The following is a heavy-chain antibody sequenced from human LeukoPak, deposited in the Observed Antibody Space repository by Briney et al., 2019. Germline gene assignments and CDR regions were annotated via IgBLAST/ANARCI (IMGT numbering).Heavy chain of an antibody. CDR1: GDSISSGDFY. V-gene: IGHV4-30-4*01. D-gene: IGHD3-22*01. CDR3: ARSNYYDSSGYYPD. CDR2: IYYSGTT. J-gene: IGHJ4*02. Sequence: SETLSLTYTVSGDSISSGDFYWSWIRQPPGKGLEWIGYIYYSGTTYYNPSLKSRVTISVDKSKNHFSLKLSSVTAADTAVYYCARSNYYDSSGYYPDWGQGTLVTVSS.